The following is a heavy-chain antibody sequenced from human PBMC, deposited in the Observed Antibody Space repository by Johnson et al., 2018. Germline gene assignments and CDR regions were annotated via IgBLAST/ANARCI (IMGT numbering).Heavy chain of an antibody. Sequence: LVQSGGGVVQPGRSLRLSCAASGFTFDDYAMHWVRQAPGKGLVWVSLISWAGGSTYYADSVKGRLTISRDNSKNSLYLQMNSLRAEDTALYYCAKDMGPPTSYYDSIGPFQHWGQGTLVTVSS. CDR3: AKDMGPPTSYYDSIGPFQH. V-gene: IGHV3-43D*03. CDR1: GFTFDDYA. CDR2: ISWAGGST. D-gene: IGHD3-22*01. J-gene: IGHJ1*01.